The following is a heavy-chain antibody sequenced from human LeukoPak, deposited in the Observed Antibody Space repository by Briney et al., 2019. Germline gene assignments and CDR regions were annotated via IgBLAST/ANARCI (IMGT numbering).Heavy chain of an antibody. Sequence: GGSLRLSCAASGFTFSSYAMHWVRQAPGKGLEWVAVISYDGSNKYYADSVKGRFTISRDNSKNTLYLQMNSLRAEDTAVYYCARESVSRDTAMAYDYWGQGTLVTVSS. V-gene: IGHV3-30*04. CDR3: ARESVSRDTAMAYDY. J-gene: IGHJ4*02. D-gene: IGHD5-18*01. CDR1: GFTFSSYA. CDR2: ISYDGSNK.